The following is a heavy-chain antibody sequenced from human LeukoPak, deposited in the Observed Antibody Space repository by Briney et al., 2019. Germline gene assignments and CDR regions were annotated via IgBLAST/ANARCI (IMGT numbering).Heavy chain of an antibody. CDR3: AREYCSSTSCYADAFDI. V-gene: IGHV1-2*02. CDR2: INPNSGGT. D-gene: IGHD2-2*01. Sequence: ASVKVSCKASGYTFTGYYMHWVRQAPGQGLEWMGWINPNSGGTNYAQKFQGRVTMTRDTSISTAYIELSRLRSDDTAVYYCAREYCSSTSCYADAFDIWGQGTMVTVSS. CDR1: GYTFTGYY. J-gene: IGHJ3*02.